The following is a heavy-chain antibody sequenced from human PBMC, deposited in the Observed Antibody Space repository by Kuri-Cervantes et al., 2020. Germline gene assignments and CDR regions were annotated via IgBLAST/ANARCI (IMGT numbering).Heavy chain of an antibody. J-gene: IGHJ4*02. CDR2: ISSSSSYI. CDR1: GFTFSTYS. D-gene: IGHD6-13*01. CDR3: ARVLRSSSCDY. Sequence: GESLKISCAASGFTFSTYSMNWVRQAPGKGLEWVSSISSSSSYIYYADSVKGRFTISRDNSKNTLYLQMSSLRAEDTALYYCARVLRSSSCDYWGQGTLVTVSS. V-gene: IGHV3-21*04.